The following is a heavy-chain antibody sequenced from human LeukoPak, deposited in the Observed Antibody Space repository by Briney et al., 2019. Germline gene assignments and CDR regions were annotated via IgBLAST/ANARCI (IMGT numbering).Heavy chain of an antibody. CDR1: GFTFSSYW. CDR3: GGGAIVGVY. J-gene: IGHJ4*02. V-gene: IGHV3-7*04. D-gene: IGHD2-15*01. CDR2: IKQDGSEK. Sequence: GGSLRLSCAASGFTFSSYWMSWVRQAPGKGLEGVANIKQDGSEKYYVDSVKGRFTISRDNAKNSLYLQMNNLRAKDTAVYYCGGGAIVGVYWGQGTLVSVSS.